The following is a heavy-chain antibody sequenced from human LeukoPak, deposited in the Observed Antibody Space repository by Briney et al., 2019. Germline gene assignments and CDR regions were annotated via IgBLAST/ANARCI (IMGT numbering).Heavy chain of an antibody. CDR1: GFTFSSYA. V-gene: IGHV3-48*01. D-gene: IGHD4-17*01. CDR2: ISSTGTSI. J-gene: IGHJ4*02. CDR3: ARDDGDNAYDY. Sequence: GGSLRLSCAASGFTFSSYAMIWVRQAPGKGLEWVSYISSTGTSIYYADSVKGRFTISRDNAKNSLYLQMNSLRAEDTAVYYCARDDGDNAYDYWGQGTLVTVSS.